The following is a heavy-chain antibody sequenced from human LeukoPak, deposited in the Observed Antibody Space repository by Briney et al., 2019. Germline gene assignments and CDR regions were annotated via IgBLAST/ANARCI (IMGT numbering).Heavy chain of an antibody. CDR1: GFTFSDYY. V-gene: IGHV3-11*01. D-gene: IGHD3-22*01. CDR2: ISSSGSTI. J-gene: IGHJ4*02. Sequence: GGSLRLSCAASGFTFSDYYMSWIRQAPGKGLEWVSYISSSGSTIYYADSVKGRFTISRDNAKNSLYLQMNSLRAEDTAVYYCARGQNYYDSSGYFPRFDYWGQGTLVTASS. CDR3: ARGQNYYDSSGYFPRFDY.